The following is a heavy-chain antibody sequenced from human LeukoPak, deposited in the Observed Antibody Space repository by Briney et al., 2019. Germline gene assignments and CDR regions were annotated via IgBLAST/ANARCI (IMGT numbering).Heavy chain of an antibody. CDR1: GFTFSSYG. Sequence: GGSLRLSCAASGFTFSSYGMHWVRQAPGKGLEWVAFIRYGGSNKYYADFVKGRFTISRDNSKNTLFLQMNSLRAEDTAVYYCVRDDLGIDYWGQGTLVTVSS. CDR2: IRYGGSNK. D-gene: IGHD7-27*01. CDR3: VRDDLGIDY. J-gene: IGHJ4*02. V-gene: IGHV3-30*02.